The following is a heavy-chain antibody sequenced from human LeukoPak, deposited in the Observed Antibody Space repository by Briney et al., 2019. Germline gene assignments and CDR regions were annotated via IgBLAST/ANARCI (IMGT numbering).Heavy chain of an antibody. Sequence: GGSLRLSCAASGFTFSSYGMHWVRQAPGKGLEWVAFIRYDGSNKYYADSVKGRFTISRDNSKNTLYLQMNSLRSEDTAVYYCAKDLIAVAGPTGDYWGQGTLVTVSS. CDR2: IRYDGSNK. CDR3: AKDLIAVAGPTGDY. V-gene: IGHV3-30*02. CDR1: GFTFSSYG. D-gene: IGHD6-19*01. J-gene: IGHJ4*02.